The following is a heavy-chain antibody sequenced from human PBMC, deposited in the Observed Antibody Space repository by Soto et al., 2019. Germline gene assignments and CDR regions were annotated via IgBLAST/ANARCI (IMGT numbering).Heavy chain of an antibody. Sequence: ASVKVSCKASGYTFTGYYMHWVRQAPGQGLEWMGRINPNSGGTNYAQKFQGWVTMTRDTSISTAYMELSRLRSDDTAVYYCARDASVGSSTYYYYGMEVWGQGTTVTVSS. CDR2: INPNSGGT. D-gene: IGHD2-2*01. V-gene: IGHV1-2*04. CDR3: ARDASVGSSTYYYYGMEV. J-gene: IGHJ6*02. CDR1: GYTFTGYY.